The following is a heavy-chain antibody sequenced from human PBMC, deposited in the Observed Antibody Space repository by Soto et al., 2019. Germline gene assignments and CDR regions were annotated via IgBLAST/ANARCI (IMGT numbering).Heavy chain of an antibody. J-gene: IGHJ4*02. CDR3: AKVRHYYDSSGYQSDPKIYYFDY. D-gene: IGHD3-22*01. CDR2: ISGSGGST. Sequence: GGSLRLSCAASGFTFSSYAMSWVRQAPGKGLEWVSAISGSGGSTYYADSVKGRFTISRDNSKNTLYLQMNSLRAEDTAVYYCAKVRHYYDSSGYQSDPKIYYFDYWGQGTLVTVSS. V-gene: IGHV3-23*01. CDR1: GFTFSSYA.